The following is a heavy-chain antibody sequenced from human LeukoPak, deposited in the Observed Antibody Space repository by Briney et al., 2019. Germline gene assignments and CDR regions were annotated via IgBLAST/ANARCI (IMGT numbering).Heavy chain of an antibody. CDR1: GFTFSDYY. CDR2: ISSSSSYT. J-gene: IGHJ4*02. V-gene: IGHV3-11*06. D-gene: IGHD6-6*01. Sequence: PGGSLRLSCAASGFTFSDYYMSWIRQAPGKGLEWVSYISSSSSYTNYADSVKGRFTISRDNAKNSLYLQMNSLRAGDTAVYYCARRSIAPSEDLDYWGQGTLVTVSS. CDR3: ARRSIAPSEDLDY.